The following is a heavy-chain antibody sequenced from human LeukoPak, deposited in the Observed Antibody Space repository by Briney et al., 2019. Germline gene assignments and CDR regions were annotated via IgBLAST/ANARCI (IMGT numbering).Heavy chain of an antibody. V-gene: IGHV4-61*08. CDR1: GGSISSGDYY. CDR3: ARHGPYYYDSSGYYYENWFDP. J-gene: IGHJ5*02. CDR2: NYYSGST. Sequence: PSETLSLTCTVSGGSISSGDYYWSWIRQPPGKGLEWSGYNYYSGSTNYNPSLKSRVTISVDTSKNQFSLKLSSVTAADTAVYYCARHGPYYYDSSGYYYENWFDPWGQGTLVTVSS. D-gene: IGHD3-22*01.